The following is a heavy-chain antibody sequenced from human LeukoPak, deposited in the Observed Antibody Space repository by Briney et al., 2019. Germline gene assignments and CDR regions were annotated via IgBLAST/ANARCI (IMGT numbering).Heavy chain of an antibody. J-gene: IGHJ3*02. Sequence: SETLSLTCTVSGGSISRYYWSWIRQPPGKGLEWIGYIYYSGSTNYNPSLKSRVTISVDTSKNQFSLKLSSVTAADMAVYYCARDYCGSGSAHASDIWGQGTMVTVSS. CDR1: GGSISRYY. D-gene: IGHD3-10*01. CDR2: IYYSGST. V-gene: IGHV4-59*01. CDR3: ARDYCGSGSAHASDI.